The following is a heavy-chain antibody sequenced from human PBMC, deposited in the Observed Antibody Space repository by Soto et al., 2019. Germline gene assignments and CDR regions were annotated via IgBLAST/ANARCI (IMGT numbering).Heavy chain of an antibody. CDR1: GGSFSNYW. CDR3: ARLPGYSTGWTPFDF. Sequence: VQLQQWGAGLLKPSETLSLTCAVYGGSFSNYWMHWVRQAPGKGLVWVSRINSDGSTTSHADSVKGRFTISRDNAKNTLYLQMNSLRAEDTAVYYCARLPGYSTGWTPFDFWGQGTQVTVSS. D-gene: IGHD6-19*01. V-gene: IGHV3-74*01. J-gene: IGHJ4*02. CDR2: INSDGSTT.